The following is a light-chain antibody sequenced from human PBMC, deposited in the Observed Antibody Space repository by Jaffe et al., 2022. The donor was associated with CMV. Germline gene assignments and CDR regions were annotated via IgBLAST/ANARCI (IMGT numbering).Light chain of an antibody. CDR3: QQRRKWPLT. Sequence: EVLLTQSPATLPLSPGERATLSCRASQTVNDYLAWYQKKPGQAPRLLIYDASIRATGVPDRFSGSGSGTDFTLTISSLEPEDSAVYYCQQRRKWPLTFGGGTKVEIK. V-gene: IGKV3-11*01. CDR1: QTVNDY. J-gene: IGKJ4*01. CDR2: DAS.